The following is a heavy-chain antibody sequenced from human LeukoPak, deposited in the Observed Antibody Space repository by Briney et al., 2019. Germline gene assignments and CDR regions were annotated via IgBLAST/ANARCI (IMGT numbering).Heavy chain of an antibody. CDR2: IRSDQNNK. D-gene: IGHD1-26*01. Sequence: GGSLRLSCAASGFTFSLYGMHWVRQAPGKGLEGVAYIRSDQNNKYYADSVKGRFTIYRDNSQNTLYLQMNSLGTEDTAVYYCAKPASGSTRERFDYWGQGTLVTVSS. CDR1: GFTFSLYG. CDR3: AKPASGSTRERFDY. V-gene: IGHV3-30*02. J-gene: IGHJ4*02.